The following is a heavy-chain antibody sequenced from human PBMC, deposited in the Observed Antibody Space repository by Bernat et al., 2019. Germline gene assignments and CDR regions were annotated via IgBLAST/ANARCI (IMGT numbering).Heavy chain of an antibody. D-gene: IGHD4/OR15-4a*01. Sequence: EVQLVESGGGLVQPGGSLRLSCAASGFTFDIYWMSWVRQAPGQGVEWVANIKQDGSEKHYVDSVKGRFTISRDNAKNLVYLQMNSLRGEDTAVYYCARMGNSYGEYNWFDPWGQGTLVAVAS. CDR1: GFTFDIYW. J-gene: IGHJ5*02. CDR2: IKQDGSEK. V-gene: IGHV3-7*01. CDR3: ARMGNSYGEYNWFDP.